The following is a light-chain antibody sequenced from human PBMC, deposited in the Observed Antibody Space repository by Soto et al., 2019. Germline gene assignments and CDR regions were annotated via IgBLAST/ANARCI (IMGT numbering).Light chain of an antibody. CDR2: DAS. CDR1: QSISTY. Sequence: DIQMAQSPSSLSASVGDRVTITCRASQSISTYLNWYQQKPGKAPSVLIFDASSLQSGVPSRFSASGSGTDFTLTISSLQPEDFATYYCQQTNSFPLTFGGGTKVDIK. CDR3: QQTNSFPLT. V-gene: IGKV1-39*01. J-gene: IGKJ4*01.